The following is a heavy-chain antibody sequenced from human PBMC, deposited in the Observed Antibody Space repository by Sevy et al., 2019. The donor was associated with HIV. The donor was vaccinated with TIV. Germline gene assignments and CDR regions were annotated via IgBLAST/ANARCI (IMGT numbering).Heavy chain of an antibody. CDR1: GFTFSSFA. Sequence: GGSLRLSCAASGFTFSSFAMGWVRQAPGKGLDWISVISGTGDHTYYADSVKGRCTISRDNSKNTLFLQMNSLRAEDTAIFYCAKKMGGGSGMAFLVDYWGQGTLVTVSS. J-gene: IGHJ4*02. CDR2: ISGTGDHT. V-gene: IGHV3-23*01. D-gene: IGHD5-18*01. CDR3: AKKMGGGSGMAFLVDY.